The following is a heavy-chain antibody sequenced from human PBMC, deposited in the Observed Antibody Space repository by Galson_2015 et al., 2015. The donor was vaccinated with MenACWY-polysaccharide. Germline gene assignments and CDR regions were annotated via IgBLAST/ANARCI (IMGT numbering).Heavy chain of an antibody. CDR1: GYSISSGYY. CDR3: ARVEKYSGSYYILH. J-gene: IGHJ4*02. D-gene: IGHD1-26*01. CDR2: IYHSGST. V-gene: IGHV4-38-2*01. Sequence: ETLSLTCAVSGYSISSGYYWGWIRQPPGKGLEWIGSIYHSGSTYYNPSLKSRVTISVDTSKNQFSLKLSSLTAADTAVDYCARVEKYSGSYYILHWGQGTLVTVSS.